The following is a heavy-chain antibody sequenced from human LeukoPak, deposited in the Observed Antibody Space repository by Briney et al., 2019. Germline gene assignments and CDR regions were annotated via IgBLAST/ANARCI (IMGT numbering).Heavy chain of an antibody. V-gene: IGHV3-30*02. D-gene: IGHD1-26*01. CDR2: IRYDGSNK. J-gene: IGHJ4*02. Sequence: GGSLRLSCAASGFTFSSYGMHWVRQAPGKGLEWVAFIRYDGSNKYYADSVKGRFTISRDNSKNTLYLQMNSLKTEDTAVYYCTARQFTGATVVYFDYWGQGTLVTVSS. CDR3: TARQFTGATVVYFDY. CDR1: GFTFSSYG.